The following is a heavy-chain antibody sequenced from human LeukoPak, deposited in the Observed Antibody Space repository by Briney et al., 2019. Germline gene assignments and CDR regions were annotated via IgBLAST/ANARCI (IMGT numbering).Heavy chain of an antibody. D-gene: IGHD4-17*01. V-gene: IGHV3-49*03. Sequence: GGSLRLSCTASGITFGDYAMSWFRRAPGKGLEWVGFIRSKAYGGTTEYAASVKGRFTISRDDYRSIAYLQMNSLKTEDTAVYYCTRAQLGDYGLFSHGIHYGMDVWGQGTTVTVSS. CDR1: GITFGDYA. CDR2: IRSKAYGGTT. J-gene: IGHJ6*02. CDR3: TRAQLGDYGLFSHGIHYGMDV.